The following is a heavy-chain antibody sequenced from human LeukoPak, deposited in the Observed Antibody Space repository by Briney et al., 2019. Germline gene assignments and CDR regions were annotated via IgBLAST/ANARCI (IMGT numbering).Heavy chain of an antibody. CDR3: ARVGGKLQQL. CDR2: IGTAGDT. D-gene: IGHD6-13*01. V-gene: IGHV3-13*01. Sequence: GGSLRLSCAASGFTFSDYDMHWVRQATGKGLEWVSAIGTAGDTYYTGSVKGRFTISRENAKNSLYLQMNSLRAEDTAVYYCARVGGKLQQLWGQGTLVTVSS. CDR1: GFTFSDYD. J-gene: IGHJ4*02.